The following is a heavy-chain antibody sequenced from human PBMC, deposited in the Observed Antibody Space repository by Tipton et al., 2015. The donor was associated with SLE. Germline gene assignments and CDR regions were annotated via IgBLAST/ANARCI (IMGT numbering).Heavy chain of an antibody. J-gene: IGHJ4*02. V-gene: IGHV4-31*03. D-gene: IGHD3-10*01. CDR2: IYYSGST. CDR3: ARGEKEFGEYYFDY. Sequence: TLSLTCTVSGGSISSYYWNWIRQHPGKGLEWIGYIYYSGSTYYNPSLKSRVTISVDTSKNQFSLKLSSVTAADTAVYYCARGEKEFGEYYFDYWGQGTLVTVSS. CDR1: GGSISSYY.